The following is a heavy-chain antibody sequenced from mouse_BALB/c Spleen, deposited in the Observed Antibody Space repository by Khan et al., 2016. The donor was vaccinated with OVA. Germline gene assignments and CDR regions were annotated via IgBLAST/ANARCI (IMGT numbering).Heavy chain of an antibody. CDR1: GYSFTGFN. V-gene: IGHV1-39*01. J-gene: IGHJ4*01. Sequence: EVELVESGPELEKPGASVKISCKASGYSFTGFNMNWVKQSNGKSLEWIGNIDPYYGGTPYNQKFKGKATLTVDKSSSTAYMQLNSLTSEDSAVYYCARGGDGPAYAMDYWGQGTSVTVSS. CDR3: ARGGDGPAYAMDY. D-gene: IGHD1-2*01. CDR2: IDPYYGGT.